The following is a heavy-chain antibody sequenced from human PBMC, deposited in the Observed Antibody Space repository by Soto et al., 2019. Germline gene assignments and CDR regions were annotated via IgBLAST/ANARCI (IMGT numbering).Heavy chain of an antibody. CDR1: GFTFTSYA. V-gene: IGHV3-30-3*01. Sequence: GGSLRLSCAASGFTFTSYAMHWVRQAPGKGLEWVAVISYDGSNKYYADSVKGRFTISRDNSKNTLYLQMNSLRAEDTAVYYCAKGGGDPPTIVVVTPYFDYWGQGTLVTVSS. CDR3: AKGGGDPPTIVVVTPYFDY. CDR2: ISYDGSNK. D-gene: IGHD3-22*01. J-gene: IGHJ4*02.